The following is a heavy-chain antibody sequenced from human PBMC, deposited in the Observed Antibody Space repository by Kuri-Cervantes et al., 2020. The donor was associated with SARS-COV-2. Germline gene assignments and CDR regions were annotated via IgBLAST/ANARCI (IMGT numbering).Heavy chain of an antibody. V-gene: IGHV1-2*02. CDR1: GYSFTAYH. J-gene: IGHJ4*02. D-gene: IGHD3-3*01. Sequence: GESLKISCKASGYSFTAYHVHWVRQAPGQGLEWMGWINPNSGGTNYAQKFQGRVTMTRDTSITTVYMELSSVTAADTAVYYCARQRGGFLEWLLYYDYWGQGTLVTVSS. CDR3: ARQRGGFLEWLLYYDY. CDR2: INPNSGGT.